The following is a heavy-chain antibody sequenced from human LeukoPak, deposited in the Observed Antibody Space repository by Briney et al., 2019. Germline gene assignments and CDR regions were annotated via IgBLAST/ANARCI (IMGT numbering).Heavy chain of an antibody. D-gene: IGHD3-22*01. J-gene: IGHJ3*02. CDR3: ANLKNYYDSSGYLVTDAFDI. CDR2: ISGYNGNT. V-gene: IGHV1-18*01. Sequence: ASVKVSCKASGYTFTTYNINWVRQAPGQGLEWMGWISGYNGNTNYAQKLQGRVTMTTDTSTSTAYMEPRSLKSDDTAVYYCANLKNYYDSSGYLVTDAFDIWGQGTMVTVSS. CDR1: GYTFTTYN.